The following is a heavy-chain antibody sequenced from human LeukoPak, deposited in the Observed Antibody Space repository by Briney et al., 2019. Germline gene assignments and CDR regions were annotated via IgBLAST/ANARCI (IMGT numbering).Heavy chain of an antibody. Sequence: GGSLRLSCAASGFTVSSNYMSWVRQAPGKGLEWVSVIYSGGSTYYADSVKGRFTFSRDNSKNTLYLQMNSLRAEDTAVYYCARVIVTGYYDAFDIWGQGTMVTVSS. D-gene: IGHD3-9*01. J-gene: IGHJ3*02. CDR1: GFTVSSNY. CDR3: ARVIVTGYYDAFDI. V-gene: IGHV3-53*01. CDR2: IYSGGST.